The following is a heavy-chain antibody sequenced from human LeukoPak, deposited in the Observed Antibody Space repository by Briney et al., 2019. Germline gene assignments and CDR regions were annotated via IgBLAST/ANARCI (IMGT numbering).Heavy chain of an antibody. CDR2: IYYSGST. CDR3: ARVGATEGFDY. V-gene: IGHV4-59*01. J-gene: IGHJ4*02. CDR1: GGSISSYY. Sequence: SETLSLTCTVSGGSISSYYWSWIRQPPGKGLEWIGYIYYSGSTNYNPSLKSRVTISVDTSKNQFSLKLSSVTAADTAVYYCARVGATEGFDYWGQGTLVTVSS. D-gene: IGHD1-26*01.